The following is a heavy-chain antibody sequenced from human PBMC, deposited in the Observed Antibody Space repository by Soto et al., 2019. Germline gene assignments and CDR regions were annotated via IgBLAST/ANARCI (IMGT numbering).Heavy chain of an antibody. V-gene: IGHV1-2*02. CDR1: GYTFTDYF. D-gene: IGHD2-21*01. J-gene: IGHJ4*02. Sequence: GASAKFCCKASGYTFTDYFIQSVRQAPGQGLEWMGWINPSSGGTYYAQKFQGRVTMTRDTSTSTAYMELSSLRYDDTAVYYCARGLMWRDLDYWGQGTPVTVSS. CDR2: INPSSGGT. CDR3: ARGLMWRDLDY.